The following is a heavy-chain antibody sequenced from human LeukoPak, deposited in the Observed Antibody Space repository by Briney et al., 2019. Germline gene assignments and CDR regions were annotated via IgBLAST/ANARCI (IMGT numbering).Heavy chain of an antibody. CDR1: GFTFSSYW. Sequence: GGSLRLSCAASGFTFSSYWMNWVRQAPGKGLVWVSRINGDGSSTNYADSVKGRFTISRDNAKNTLHLQLNSLRAEDTAIYHCARSQGPYDYWGQGTLVTVSS. J-gene: IGHJ4*02. V-gene: IGHV3-74*01. CDR3: ARSQGPYDY. CDR2: INGDGSST.